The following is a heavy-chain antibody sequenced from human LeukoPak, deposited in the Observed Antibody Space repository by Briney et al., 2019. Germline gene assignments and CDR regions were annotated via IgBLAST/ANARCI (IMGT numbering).Heavy chain of an antibody. CDR2: MYYSGST. CDR3: ARRMSGPRYFDY. CDR1: GGSFSSGSYY. J-gene: IGHJ4*02. V-gene: IGHV4-61*01. Sequence: SETLSLTCTVSGGSFSSGSYYWSWIRQPPGKLLEWIGYMYYSGSTNYNPSLKSRVTMSVDTSKNQFSLELSSVTAADTAVYYCARRMSGPRYFDYWGQGTLVTVSS. D-gene: IGHD3-3*01.